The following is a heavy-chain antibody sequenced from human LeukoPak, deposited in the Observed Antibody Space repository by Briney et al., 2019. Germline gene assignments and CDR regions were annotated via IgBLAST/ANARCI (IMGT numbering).Heavy chain of an antibody. CDR3: ARDKTRGLGYSYSKSGNYFDY. V-gene: IGHV3-23*01. J-gene: IGHJ4*02. Sequence: GGSLRLSCAASGFTFSSFGMSWVRQAPGKGLEWVSAISGSGGSTYSADSVKGRFTISRDNAKNSLYLQMNSLRAEDTAVYSCARDKTRGLGYSYSKSGNYFDYWGQGTLVTVSS. D-gene: IGHD5-18*01. CDR2: ISGSGGST. CDR1: GFTFSSFG.